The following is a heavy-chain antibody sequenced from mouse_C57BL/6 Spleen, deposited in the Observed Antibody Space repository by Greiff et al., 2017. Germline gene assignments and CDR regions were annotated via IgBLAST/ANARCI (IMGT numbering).Heavy chain of an antibody. V-gene: IGHV5-9*01. D-gene: IGHD2-3*01. CDR2: ISGGGGNT. CDR3: AGQDGYYGAMDY. J-gene: IGHJ4*01. CDR1: GFTFSSYT. Sequence: EVQGVESGGGLVKPGGSLKLSCAASGFTFSSYTMSWVRQTPEKRLEWVATISGGGGNTYYPDSVKGRFTISRDNAKNTLYLQMSSLRSEDTALYYCAGQDGYYGAMDYWGQGTSVTVSS.